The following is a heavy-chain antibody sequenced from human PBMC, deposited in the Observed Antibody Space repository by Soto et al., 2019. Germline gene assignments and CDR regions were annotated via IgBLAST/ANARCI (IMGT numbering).Heavy chain of an antibody. Sequence: QVQLQQWGAGLLKPSETLSLTRAVYGGSFSGYYWSWIRQPPGKGLEWIGEINHSGSTNYNPSLKSRVTISVDTSKNQFSLKLSSVTAADTAVYYCARRVLHYYDSSGYYYWGQGTLVTVSS. J-gene: IGHJ4*02. D-gene: IGHD3-22*01. V-gene: IGHV4-34*01. CDR2: INHSGST. CDR3: ARRVLHYYDSSGYYY. CDR1: GGSFSGYY.